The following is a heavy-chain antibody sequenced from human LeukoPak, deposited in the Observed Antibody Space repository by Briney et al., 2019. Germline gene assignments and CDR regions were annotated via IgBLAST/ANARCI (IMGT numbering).Heavy chain of an antibody. Sequence: TGGSLRLSCEAAGFSFRDYPMGWVRRASGKRLEWVSGISAGADVIFYADPVKGRFTISRDNSKNTLYLQMNSLRAEDTAVYYCAKDVRPPVYWGQGTLVTVSS. J-gene: IGHJ4*02. V-gene: IGHV3-23*01. CDR1: GFSFRDYP. CDR2: ISAGADVI. CDR3: AKDVRPPVY.